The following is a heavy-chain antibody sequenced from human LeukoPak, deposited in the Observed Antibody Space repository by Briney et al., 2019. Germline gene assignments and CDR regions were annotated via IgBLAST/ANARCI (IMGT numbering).Heavy chain of an antibody. CDR3: AKYRYGYLGMDS. Sequence: SETLSLTCRVHAASSSGYYWSWIRHPPGRGLKWLGEINYSGSINYSPSLKGRVFISLDTSKNLFSLKLNSVTVADTAVYYCAKYRYGYLGMDSWGQGTQVTVSS. CDR1: AASSSGYY. J-gene: IGHJ4*02. V-gene: IGHV4-34*01. CDR2: INYSGSI. D-gene: IGHD2-2*03.